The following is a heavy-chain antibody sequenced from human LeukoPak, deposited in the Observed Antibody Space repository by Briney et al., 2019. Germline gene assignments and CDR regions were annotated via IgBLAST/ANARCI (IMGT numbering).Heavy chain of an antibody. V-gene: IGHV3-64*01. CDR1: GFTFSTYA. J-gene: IGHJ3*02. CDR3: AIALTMVRGVGAFDI. CDR2: ISSNGGST. D-gene: IGHD3-10*01. Sequence: QTGGSLRLSCAASGFTFSTYAMHWVRQAPGKGLEYVSAISSNGGSTYYANSVKGRFTISRDNSKNTLYLQMGSLRAEDMAVYYCAIALTMVRGVGAFDIWGQGTMVTVSS.